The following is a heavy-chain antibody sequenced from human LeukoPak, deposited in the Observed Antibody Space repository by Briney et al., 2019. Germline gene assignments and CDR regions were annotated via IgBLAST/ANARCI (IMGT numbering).Heavy chain of an antibody. Sequence: PSETLSLTCAVYGGSFSGYYWSWIRQPPGKGLEWIGEINHSGSTNYNPSLKSRVTISVDPSKNQFPLKLSSVTAADTAVYYCARGHAVPAAMVYYYGMDVWGQGTTVTVSS. CDR3: ARGHAVPAAMVYYYGMDV. V-gene: IGHV4-34*01. D-gene: IGHD2-2*01. CDR1: GGSFSGYY. J-gene: IGHJ6*02. CDR2: INHSGST.